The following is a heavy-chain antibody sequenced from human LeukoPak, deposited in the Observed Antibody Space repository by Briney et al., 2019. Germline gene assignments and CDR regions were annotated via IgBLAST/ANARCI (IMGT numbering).Heavy chain of an antibody. CDR3: ARDSGGTTGREYFDY. V-gene: IGHV1-8*01. Sequence: ASVKVSCKASGYTFTSYDINWVRQATGQGLEWMGWMNPNSGNTGYAQKFRGRVTMTRNTSISTAYMELSSLRSEDTAVYYCARDSGGTTGREYFDYWGQGTLVTVSS. CDR2: MNPNSGNT. D-gene: IGHD4-17*01. J-gene: IGHJ4*02. CDR1: GYTFTSYD.